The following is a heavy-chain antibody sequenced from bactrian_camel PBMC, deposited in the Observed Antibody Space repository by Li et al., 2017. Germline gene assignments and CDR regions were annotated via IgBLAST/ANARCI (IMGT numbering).Heavy chain of an antibody. D-gene: IGHD6*01. Sequence: HVQLVESGGGSVQAGGSLGLSCAASGSAISNLYMAWFRQAPGKEREGVAYIAINGGTDYTYAVAGRFTISKDDAKNTLYLQMDSLKPEDSAMYYCAVDQWAFGLGNAYRYWGQGTQVTVS. J-gene: IGHJ4*01. CDR2: IAINGGT. V-gene: IGHV3S57*01. CDR1: GSAISNLY. CDR3: AVDQWAFGLGNAYRY.